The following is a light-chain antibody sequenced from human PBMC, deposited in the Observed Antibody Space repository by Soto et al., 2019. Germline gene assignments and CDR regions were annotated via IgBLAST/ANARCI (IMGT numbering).Light chain of an antibody. CDR1: DSNIGSNT. Sequence: QSVLTQAPSVSGIPGQSVTISCSGSDSNIGSNTVNWYQQLPGMAPKLLIYINYKRPSGVPDRFSAFKSDTSASLAISGLQSEDEAHYYCAVWDDTLDAWVFGGGTKVTVL. CDR3: AVWDDTLDAWV. J-gene: IGLJ3*02. CDR2: INY. V-gene: IGLV1-44*01.